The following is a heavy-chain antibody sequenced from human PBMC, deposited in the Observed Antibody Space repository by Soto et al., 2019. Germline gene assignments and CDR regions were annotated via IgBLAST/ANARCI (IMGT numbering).Heavy chain of an antibody. V-gene: IGHV4-30-4*01. J-gene: IGHJ6*02. Sequence: QVQLQESGPGLVKPSQTLSLTCTVSGASISSGDYYWSWIRQPPGKGLEWIGYIFYSGSTYYNPSLKGRVSVSVDTSKNHFSLRLSSVTAADTAVYYCARVGMSGQGSAVATTPLKGYYYAMDVWGQGTTVTVSS. CDR1: GASISSGDYY. CDR3: ARVGMSGQGSAVATTPLKGYYYAMDV. D-gene: IGHD5-12*01. CDR2: IFYSGST.